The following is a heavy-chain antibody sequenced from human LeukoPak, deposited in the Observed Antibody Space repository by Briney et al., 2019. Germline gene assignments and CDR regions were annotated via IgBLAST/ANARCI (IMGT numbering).Heavy chain of an antibody. V-gene: IGHV6-1*01. CDR2: TYYRSKWKN. J-gene: IGHJ4*02. Sequence: SQTLSLTCAISGDSVSSNIAAWSWVRQSPSRGLEWLGRTYYRSKWKNDYAESVKSRINISPDTSKNQFSLQVNSVTPEDTAVYYCARVAYAVAVVWGQGTPVTVSS. CDR3: ARVAYAVAVV. CDR1: GDSVSSNIAA. D-gene: IGHD2-2*01.